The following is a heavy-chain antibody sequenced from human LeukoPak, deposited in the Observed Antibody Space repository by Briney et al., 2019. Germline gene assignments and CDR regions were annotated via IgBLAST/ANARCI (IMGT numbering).Heavy chain of an antibody. J-gene: IGHJ6*03. Sequence: SETLSLTCSVSGYSISSGYYWGWIRQPPGKGLEWIGNIHHTGSTYYNPSLKSRVTMSVDTSKNQFSLKLSSVTAADTAVYYCARAGSSSWPHYYYYMDVWGKGTTVTISS. CDR1: GYSISSGYY. V-gene: IGHV4-38-2*02. CDR3: ARAGSSSWPHYYYYMDV. CDR2: IHHTGST. D-gene: IGHD6-13*01.